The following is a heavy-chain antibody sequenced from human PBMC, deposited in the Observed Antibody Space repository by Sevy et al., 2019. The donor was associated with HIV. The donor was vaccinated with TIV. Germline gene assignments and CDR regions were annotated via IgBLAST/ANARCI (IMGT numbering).Heavy chain of an antibody. Sequence: GESLKISCGASGFTFCSHWMHWVRQAPGKGLVWVSRLNGDGSSASYADFVKGRFTISRDNGKNTVYLQISSLTADDTAVYYCTRGRSGTYGWFDPWGQGTLVTVSS. CDR3: TRGRSGTYGWFDP. D-gene: IGHD6-19*01. V-gene: IGHV3-74*01. J-gene: IGHJ5*02. CDR2: LNGDGSSA. CDR1: GFTFCSHW.